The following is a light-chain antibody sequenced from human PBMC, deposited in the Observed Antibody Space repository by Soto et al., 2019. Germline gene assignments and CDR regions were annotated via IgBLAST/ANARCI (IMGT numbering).Light chain of an antibody. CDR3: AAWDDSLSAYV. V-gene: IGLV1-47*01. Sequence: QSVLTQPPSASGNPGQRLTISCSGSTSNILRNYVYWYRQLPGTAPRLLISMNDQRPSGVPDRFSDSKSGTSASLAISGLRSEDEADYYCAAWDDSLSAYVFGTGTKVTVL. J-gene: IGLJ1*01. CDR1: TSNILRNY. CDR2: MND.